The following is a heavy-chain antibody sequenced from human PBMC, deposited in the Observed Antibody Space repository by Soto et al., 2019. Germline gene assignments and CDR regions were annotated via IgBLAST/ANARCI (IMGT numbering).Heavy chain of an antibody. Sequence: SETLSLTCTVSGGSISSSSYYWGWIRQPPGKGLEWIGSIYNSGSTYYNPSLKSRVTISVDTSKNQFSLKLSSVTAADTAVYYCARHKKRSGGALAGWFDPWGQGTLVTVSS. CDR2: IYNSGST. J-gene: IGHJ5*02. D-gene: IGHD2-15*01. V-gene: IGHV4-39*01. CDR1: GGSISSSSYY. CDR3: ARHKKRSGGALAGWFDP.